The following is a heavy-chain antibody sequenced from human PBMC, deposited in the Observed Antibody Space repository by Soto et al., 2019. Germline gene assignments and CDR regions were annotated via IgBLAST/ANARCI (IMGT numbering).Heavy chain of an antibody. Sequence: ASVKVSCKASGYTFTGYYMHWVRQAPGQGFEWMGWINPNSGGTNYAQRFQGWVTMTWDTSISTAYMDLNRLTSDDTAVYYCARAGLVVVPAARDSSFDYWGQGTLVTVSS. CDR2: INPNSGGT. CDR1: GYTFTGYY. J-gene: IGHJ4*01. CDR3: ARAGLVVVPAARDSSFDY. D-gene: IGHD2-2*01. V-gene: IGHV1-2*04.